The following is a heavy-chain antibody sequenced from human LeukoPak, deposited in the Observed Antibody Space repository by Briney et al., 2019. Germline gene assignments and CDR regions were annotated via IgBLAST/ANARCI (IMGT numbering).Heavy chain of an antibody. D-gene: IGHD6-25*01. CDR3: ARKSGFYYYFDY. CDR2: INHSGST. J-gene: IGHJ4*02. V-gene: IGHV4-34*01. CDR1: GGSFSGYY. Sequence: SETLSLTFAVYGGSFSGYYWSWIRQPPGKGLEWIGEINHSGSTNYNPSLKSRVTISVDTSKNQFSLKLSSVTDADTAVYYCARKSGFYYYFDYWGQGTLVTVSS.